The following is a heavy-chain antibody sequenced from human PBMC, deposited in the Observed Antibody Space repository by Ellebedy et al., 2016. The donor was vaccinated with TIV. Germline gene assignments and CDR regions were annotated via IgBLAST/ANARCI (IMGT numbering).Heavy chain of an antibody. J-gene: IGHJ3*01. CDR3: AKDFLNRQWELPSDAFDV. CDR1: GFTFSTYA. D-gene: IGHD1-26*01. Sequence: PGGSLRLSCEASGFTFSTYAMSWVRQAPGKGLEWVSGISGGGGATFHAEPVRGRFTISRDNSKNTVDLHMDSLRAEDTAVYYCAKDFLNRQWELPSDAFDVWGRGTMVTVSS. CDR2: ISGGGGAT. V-gene: IGHV3-23*01.